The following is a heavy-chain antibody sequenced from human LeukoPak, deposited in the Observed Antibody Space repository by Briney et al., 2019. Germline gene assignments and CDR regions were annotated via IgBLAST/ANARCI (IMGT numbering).Heavy chain of an antibody. CDR2: IKPDGSEK. CDR1: GFTFSSYW. Sequence: PGGSLRLSCAASGFTFSSYWMSWVRQAPGKGLEWVANIKPDGSEKYYVDSVKGRFTISRDNAKNSLYLQMVSLRAEDAAVYYCARYQYGSGTSLGSWGQGTPVTVSS. D-gene: IGHD3-10*01. J-gene: IGHJ4*02. V-gene: IGHV3-7*01. CDR3: ARYQYGSGTSLGS.